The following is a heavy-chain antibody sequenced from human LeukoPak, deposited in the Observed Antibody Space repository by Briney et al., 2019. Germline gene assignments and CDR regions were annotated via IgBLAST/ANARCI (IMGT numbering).Heavy chain of an antibody. CDR2: IKPDGSEE. J-gene: IGHJ5*02. D-gene: IGHD3-3*01. CDR3: VTGGHYSGS. Sequence: GSLGLSCAASGLTSSSHWMSWVRQAPGKGLEWVANIKPDGSEENYVDSVKGRFTISRDNAKNSLYLQMSSLRAEDTAVYYCVTGGHYSGSWGQGSLVTVSS. V-gene: IGHV3-7*01. CDR1: GLTSSSHW.